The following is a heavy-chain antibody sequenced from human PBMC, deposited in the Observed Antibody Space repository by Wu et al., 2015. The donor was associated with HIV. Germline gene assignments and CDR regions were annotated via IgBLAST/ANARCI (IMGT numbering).Heavy chain of an antibody. V-gene: IGHV1-8*01. CDR3: ARRSYAYCSGGSCYYYGY. CDR1: GYTFTSYD. CDR2: VNPNSGNT. J-gene: IGHJ4*02. Sequence: QVQLVQSGAEVKKPGASVKVSCKASGYTFTSYDINWVRQATGQGLEWMGWVNPNSGNTGYAQKFQGRVTMTRNTSISTAYMELSSLRSEDTAVYYCARRSYAYCSGGSCYYYGYWGQGTLVTVSS. D-gene: IGHD2-15*01.